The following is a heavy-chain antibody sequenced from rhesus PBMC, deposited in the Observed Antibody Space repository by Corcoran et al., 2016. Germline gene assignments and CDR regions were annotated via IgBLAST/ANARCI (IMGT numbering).Heavy chain of an antibody. D-gene: IGHD5-24*01. CDR3: ARGVQWVQLPLDY. Sequence: EVQLVESGGGLVQPGGSLRLSCVASGFTFSSYGMHWVRQAPGKGLEWVAVISYDGNKKYYAESGKDRYTIARENSKNMVYLQMNNLKVEDTAVYYCARGVQWVQLPLDYWGQGVLVTVSS. V-gene: IGHV3-54*02. CDR2: ISYDGNKK. J-gene: IGHJ4*01. CDR1: GFTFSSYG.